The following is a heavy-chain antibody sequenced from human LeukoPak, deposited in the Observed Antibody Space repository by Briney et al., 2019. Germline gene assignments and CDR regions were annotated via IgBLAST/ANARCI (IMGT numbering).Heavy chain of an antibody. Sequence: GGSLRLSCAASGFTFSSYAMHWVRQAPGKGLEWVAVISYDGSNKYYADSVKGRFTISRDNSKNTLFLQMNSLRAEDTAIYYCAKGPPDSSTWYKRSEGWGQGTLVTVSS. J-gene: IGHJ4*02. CDR1: GFTFSSYA. D-gene: IGHD6-13*01. V-gene: IGHV3-30-3*01. CDR3: AKGPPDSSTWYKRSEG. CDR2: ISYDGSNK.